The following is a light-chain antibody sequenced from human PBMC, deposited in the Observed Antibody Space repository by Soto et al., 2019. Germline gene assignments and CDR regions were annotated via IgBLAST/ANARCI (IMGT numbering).Light chain of an antibody. Sequence: EIVMTQSPATLSVSPGVRATLSCRASQSIGMTLAWYQQRSGKAPILLIYGEYTRATGIPARFSGSGSGTDVTLTISSLQSEDVAVYFCHQTHNWPPWTFGQGTTVEIK. CDR3: HQTHNWPPWT. CDR2: GEY. J-gene: IGKJ1*01. V-gene: IGKV3-15*01. CDR1: QSIGMT.